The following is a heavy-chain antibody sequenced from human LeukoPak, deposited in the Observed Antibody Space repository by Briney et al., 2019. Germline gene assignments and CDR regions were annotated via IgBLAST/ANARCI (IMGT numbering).Heavy chain of an antibody. CDR2: IKNKNTGETT. CDR3: TRGPPGVTVTYFQH. D-gene: IGHD4-11*01. J-gene: IGHJ1*01. CDR1: GITFSSYG. V-gene: IGHV3-15*01. Sequence: GGTLRLSCAASGITFSSYGMSWVRQAPGKGLEWVGRIKNKNTGETTDYAAPVKGRFTISRDDSKSIAYLQMNSLKSEDTDVYYCTRGPPGVTVTYFQHWGQGTLVTVSS.